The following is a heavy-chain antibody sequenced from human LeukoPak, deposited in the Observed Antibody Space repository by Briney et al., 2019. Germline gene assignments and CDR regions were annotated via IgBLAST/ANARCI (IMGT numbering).Heavy chain of an antibody. Sequence: GGSLRLSCAASGFTFSSYSMNWVRQAPGKGLEWVSYISSTSSIKYYADSVKGRFTISRDNAKNSLYLQMSSLRAEDTAVYYCATSFGVVNPFDYWGQGTLVTVSS. CDR3: ATSFGVVNPFDY. CDR1: GFTFSSYS. J-gene: IGHJ4*02. V-gene: IGHV3-48*01. D-gene: IGHD3-3*01. CDR2: ISSTSSIK.